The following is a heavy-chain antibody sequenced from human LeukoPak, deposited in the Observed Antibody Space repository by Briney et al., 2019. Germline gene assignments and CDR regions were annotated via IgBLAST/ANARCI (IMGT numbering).Heavy chain of an antibody. V-gene: IGHV3-23*01. CDR3: ARDPYNGAYSEGYYYYYMDV. J-gene: IGHJ6*03. Sequence: GGSLRLSCAASGFTFSSYAMSWVRQAPGKGLEWVSAISGSGGSTYYADSVKGRFTISRDNAKNSLYLQMNSLRVEDTAIYYCARDPYNGAYSEGYYYYYMDVWGKGTTVTVSS. CDR2: ISGSGGST. CDR1: GFTFSSYA. D-gene: IGHD1-1*01.